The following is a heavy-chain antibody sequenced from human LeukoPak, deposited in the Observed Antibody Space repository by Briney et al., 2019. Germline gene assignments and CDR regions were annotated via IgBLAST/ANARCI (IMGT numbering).Heavy chain of an antibody. V-gene: IGHV3-30*03. CDR2: ISYDGSNK. J-gene: IGHJ6*02. CDR3: ASIAAVGMDV. Sequence: GGYLRLSCAASGFTFSSYGMHWVRQAPGKGLEWVAVISYDGSNKYYADSVKGRFTISRDNSKNTLYLQMNSLRAENTAVYYCASIAAVGMDVWGQGTTVTVSS. CDR1: GFTFSSYG. D-gene: IGHD6-13*01.